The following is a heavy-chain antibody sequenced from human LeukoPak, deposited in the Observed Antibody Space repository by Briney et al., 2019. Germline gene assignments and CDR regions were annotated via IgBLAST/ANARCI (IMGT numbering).Heavy chain of an antibody. CDR2: VFYSGNS. D-gene: IGHD3-10*01. J-gene: IGHJ6*02. Sequence: SETLSLTCTVSGDSISSSSYYWGWIRQPPEKGLEWIGSVFYSGNSYYNPSLKSRVTIIADTSKNQFSLKLSSVTAADTAVYYCARAYYGSGNPLYGMDVWGQGTTVTVFS. V-gene: IGHV4-39*07. CDR1: GDSISSSSYY. CDR3: ARAYYGSGNPLYGMDV.